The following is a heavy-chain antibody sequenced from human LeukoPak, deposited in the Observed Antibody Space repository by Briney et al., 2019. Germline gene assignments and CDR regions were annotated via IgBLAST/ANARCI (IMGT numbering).Heavy chain of an antibody. CDR3: ARGPVVVIAPADY. J-gene: IGHJ4*02. CDR1: GFTFSSYA. CDR2: ISYDGSNK. D-gene: IGHD2-21*01. Sequence: GRSLRLSCAASGFTFSSYAMHWVRQAPGKGLEWVAVISYDGSNKYYAGSVKGRFTISRDNSKNTLYLQMNSLRDEDTAVYYCARGPVVVIAPADYWGQGTLVTVSS. V-gene: IGHV3-30-3*01.